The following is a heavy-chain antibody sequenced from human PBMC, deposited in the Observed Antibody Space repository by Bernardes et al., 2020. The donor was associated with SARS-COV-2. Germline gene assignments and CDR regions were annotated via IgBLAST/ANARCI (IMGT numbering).Heavy chain of an antibody. Sequence: ASMKVSCKVSGYTLSDLAMHWVRQAPGKGLEWMGSFDPEDGEAVYAQKFLGRVTMTADTSTYTSYMDLSSLRSDDTAVYYCTTSLSLTVVVYAFDIWGQGPTVIVSS. D-gene: IGHD3-22*01. CDR1: GYTLSDLA. V-gene: IGHV1-24*01. CDR2: FDPEDGEA. CDR3: TTSLSLTVVVYAFDI. J-gene: IGHJ3*02.